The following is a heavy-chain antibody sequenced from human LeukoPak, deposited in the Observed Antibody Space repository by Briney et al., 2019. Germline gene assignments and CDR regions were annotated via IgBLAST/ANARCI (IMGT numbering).Heavy chain of an antibody. V-gene: IGHV4-34*01. CDR3: ARVSIVVVPAAPYRPDYFDY. CDR2: INHSGST. CDR1: GGSFSGYY. D-gene: IGHD2-2*01. Sequence: SETLSLTCAVYGGSFSGYYWSWIRQPPGKGLEWIGEINHSGSTNYNPSLKSRVTISVDTSKNQFSLKLSSVTAADTAVYYCARVSIVVVPAAPYRPDYFDYWGQGTLVTVSS. J-gene: IGHJ4*02.